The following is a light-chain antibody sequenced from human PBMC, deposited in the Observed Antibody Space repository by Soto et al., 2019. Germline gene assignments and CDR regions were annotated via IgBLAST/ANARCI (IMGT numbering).Light chain of an antibody. CDR1: QSVSTN. Sequence: ERGISQAPATLAESKGVGATVSCRASQSVSTNLAWYQQKPGQAPRLLIYDASNRATGIPARFSGSGSGTAFSLTISRLEHEGFAVYYCPQCRSWPRAFGQGAKVDIK. J-gene: IGKJ1*01. CDR2: DAS. V-gene: IGKV3-11*01. CDR3: PQCRSWPRA.